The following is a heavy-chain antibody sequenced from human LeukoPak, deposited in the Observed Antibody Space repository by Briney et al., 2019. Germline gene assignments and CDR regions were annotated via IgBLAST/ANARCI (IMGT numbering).Heavy chain of an antibody. CDR2: ISWNSGSI. D-gene: IGHD4-17*01. CDR1: GFSFHDYA. Sequence: GRSLRLSCAASGFSFHDYAMHWVRQAPGKGLEWVSGISWNSGSIGYADSVKGRFTISRDNAKTSLYLQMNSLRAEDTALYYCAKALATVTTAFDYWGQGTLVIVSS. V-gene: IGHV3-9*01. J-gene: IGHJ4*02. CDR3: AKALATVTTAFDY.